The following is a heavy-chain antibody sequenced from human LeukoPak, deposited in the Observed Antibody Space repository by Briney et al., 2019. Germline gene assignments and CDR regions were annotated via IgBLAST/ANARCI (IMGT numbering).Heavy chain of an antibody. Sequence: GGSLRLSCAASGFTFDDYAMYWVRQAPGKGLEWVSGISWNSGSIGYADSVKGRFTISRDNAKNSLYLQMNSLRAEDTAVYYCAREVRTYYYDSSGYAPFDYWGQGTLVTVSS. CDR1: GFTFDDYA. D-gene: IGHD3-22*01. J-gene: IGHJ4*02. CDR3: AREVRTYYYDSSGYAPFDY. V-gene: IGHV3-9*01. CDR2: ISWNSGSI.